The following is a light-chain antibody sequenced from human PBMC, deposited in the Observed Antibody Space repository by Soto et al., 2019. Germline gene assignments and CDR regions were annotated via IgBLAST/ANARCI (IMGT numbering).Light chain of an antibody. Sequence: QSVVTQPPSVSGAPGQRVTISCTGSSSNIGASYDVHWYQQFPGAAPKLLIYADSNRPSGVPDRFSGSKSGNTASLTISGLQAEDEADYYCSSYTDRSTNTWVFGGGTKLTVL. CDR2: ADS. J-gene: IGLJ3*02. CDR1: SSNIGASYD. CDR3: SSYTDRSTNTWV. V-gene: IGLV1-40*01.